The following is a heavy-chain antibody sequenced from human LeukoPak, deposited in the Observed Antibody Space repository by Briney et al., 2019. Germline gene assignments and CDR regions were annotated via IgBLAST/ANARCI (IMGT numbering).Heavy chain of an antibody. D-gene: IGHD6-13*01. CDR2: ISYDGSNK. V-gene: IGHV3-30*04. Sequence: GGSLRLSCAASGFTFSSYAMHWVRQAPGKGLEWVAVISYDGSNKYYADSVKGRFTISRDNSKNTLCLQMNSLRAEDTAVYYCARDPHPPQLVLYYFDYWGQGTLVTVSS. CDR1: GFTFSSYA. CDR3: ARDPHPPQLVLYYFDY. J-gene: IGHJ4*02.